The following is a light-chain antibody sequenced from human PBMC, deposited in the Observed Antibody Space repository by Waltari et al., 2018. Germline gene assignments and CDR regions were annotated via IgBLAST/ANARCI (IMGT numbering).Light chain of an antibody. V-gene: IGKV4-1*01. CDR1: RSVLYSSNNKNY. Sequence: DIVMTQSPDSVAVSLGERATINCKSSRSVLYSSNNKNYLAWYQQKPGQPPKLLIYWAXXRESXXXDXXXXSGSGTXFXLTLSXXXAXDVSVYYCQXYFXTXXXXGGGTKVEXK. CDR3: QXYFXTXXX. J-gene: IGKJ4*01. CDR2: WAX.